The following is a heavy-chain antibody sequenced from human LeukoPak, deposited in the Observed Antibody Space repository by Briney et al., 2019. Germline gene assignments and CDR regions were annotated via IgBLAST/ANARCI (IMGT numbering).Heavy chain of an antibody. J-gene: IGHJ4*02. CDR3: AKDRGRHYDSSGYYFDY. CDR1: GFTFSSYE. V-gene: IGHV3-48*03. CDR2: ISSSGSTI. D-gene: IGHD3-22*01. Sequence: GGSLRLSCAASGFTFSSYEMNWVRQAPGKGLEWVSYISSSGSTIYYADSVKGRFTISRDNAKNSLYLQMNSLRAEDTAVYYCAKDRGRHYDSSGYYFDYWGQGTLVTVSS.